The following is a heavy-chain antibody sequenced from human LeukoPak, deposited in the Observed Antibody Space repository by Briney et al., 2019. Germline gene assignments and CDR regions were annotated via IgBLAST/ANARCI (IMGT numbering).Heavy chain of an antibody. CDR3: VREDTPATANY. V-gene: IGHV3-53*01. Sequence: GGSLRLSCAASRFTVSNNYLSWVRQAPGKGLEWVSVIYSGGSTYYSDSVKGRFTISRDNSKDTLFLQMHSLRPGDTAVYYCVREDTPATANYWGQGTLVTISS. D-gene: IGHD2-21*02. CDR2: IYSGGST. J-gene: IGHJ4*02. CDR1: RFTVSNNY.